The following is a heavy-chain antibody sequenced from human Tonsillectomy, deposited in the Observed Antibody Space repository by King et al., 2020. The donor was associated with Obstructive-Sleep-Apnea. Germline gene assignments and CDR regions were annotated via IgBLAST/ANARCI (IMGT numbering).Heavy chain of an antibody. CDR1: GGSISSSSYY. D-gene: IGHD3-9*01. J-gene: IGHJ2*01. Sequence: QLQESGPGLVKPSETLSLTCTVSGGSISSSSYYWGWIRQPPGKGLEWIGSIYYSGSTYYNPSLKSRVTISVDTSKKQFSLKLSSVTAADTAVYYWVRGRTYYDILTGYYPWYFALWGRGTLVTVSS. CDR2: IYYSGST. V-gene: IGHV4-39*07. CDR3: VRGRTYYDILTGYYPWYFAL.